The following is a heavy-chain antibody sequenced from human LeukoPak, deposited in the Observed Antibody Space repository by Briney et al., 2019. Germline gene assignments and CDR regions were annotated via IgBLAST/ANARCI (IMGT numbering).Heavy chain of an antibody. CDR2: IYYSGST. J-gene: IGHJ3*02. D-gene: IGHD6-13*01. CDR3: ARETVSIAAAGTAHDAFDI. V-gene: IGHV4-59*01. Sequence: PSETLSLTCTVSGGSISSYYWSWIRQPPGKGLEWIGYIYYSGSTNYNPSLKSRVTISVDTSKNQFSLKLSSVTAADTAVYYCARETVSIAAAGTAHDAFDIWGQGTMVTVSS. CDR1: GGSISSYY.